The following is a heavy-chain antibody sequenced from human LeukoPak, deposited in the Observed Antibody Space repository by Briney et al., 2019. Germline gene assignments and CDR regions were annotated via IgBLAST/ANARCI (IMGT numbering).Heavy chain of an antibody. D-gene: IGHD4-23*01. Sequence: KPSETLSLTCTVSGGSISGYYWNWIRQPPGKGLEWIGYIYYSGSTNYNPSLQSRVTISVDTSKNQFSLKLRSVTAADTAVYYYARVSEDYGSNSGDFDSWGQGTLVTVSS. J-gene: IGHJ4*02. V-gene: IGHV4-59*01. CDR2: IYYSGST. CDR1: GGSISGYY. CDR3: ARVSEDYGSNSGDFDS.